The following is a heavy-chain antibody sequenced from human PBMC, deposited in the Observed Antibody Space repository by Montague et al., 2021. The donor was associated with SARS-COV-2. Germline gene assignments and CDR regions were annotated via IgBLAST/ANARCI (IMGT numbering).Heavy chain of an antibody. J-gene: IGHJ6*02. CDR3: ARDWWNGDWLFGLYYYYGMDV. CDR1: VFTFSRYG. CDR2: IWYDGSNK. D-gene: IGHD3-9*01. Sequence: SLRLSCAASVFTFSRYGMHWVRQAPGKGLEWVAVIWYDGSNKYYXXSLKARFTISRDNSKNTLYLQMNSLRAEDTAVYYCARDWWNGDWLFGLYYYYGMDVWGQGTTVTVSS. V-gene: IGHV3-33*01.